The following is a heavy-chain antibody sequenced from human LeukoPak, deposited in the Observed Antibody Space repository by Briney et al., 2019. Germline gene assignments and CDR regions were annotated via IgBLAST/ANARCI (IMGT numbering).Heavy chain of an antibody. V-gene: IGHV4-34*01. CDR3: ARVAVVNDAFDI. J-gene: IGHJ3*02. CDR2: INHSGST. CDR1: GGSFSGYY. Sequence: PSETLSLTCAVYGGSFSGYYWSWIRQPPGKGLEWIREINHSGSTNYNPSLKSRVTISVDTSKNQFSLKLSSVTAADTAVYYCARVAVVNDAFDIWGQGTMVTVSS.